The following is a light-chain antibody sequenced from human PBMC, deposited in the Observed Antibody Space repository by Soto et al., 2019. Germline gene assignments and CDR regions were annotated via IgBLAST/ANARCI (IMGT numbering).Light chain of an antibody. CDR1: SSDVGSYNY. CDR3: SSYTSSSTLYV. Sequence: QSVLTQPASVSGSPGQSITISCTGTSSDVGSYNYVSWYQRHPGKAPKLMIYDVSNRPSGVSNRFSGSKSGNTASLTISGLQAEDEADYYCSSYTSSSTLYVFGTGTKVTVL. CDR2: DVS. V-gene: IGLV2-14*01. J-gene: IGLJ1*01.